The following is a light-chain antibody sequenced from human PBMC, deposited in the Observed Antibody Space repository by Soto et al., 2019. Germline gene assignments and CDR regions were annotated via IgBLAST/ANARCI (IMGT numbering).Light chain of an antibody. V-gene: IGKV3-15*01. J-gene: IGKJ1*01. CDR2: GAS. CDR1: QSVNNN. CDR3: QQYNSRPRT. Sequence: ETALTQSPATLSVSPGERATLSCRASQSVNNNLAWYQQKPGQAPRLLIYGASTRATGIPARFSGSGSGTEFTLTIGSLQSEDFAVYYCQQYNSRPRTFGQGTKVEIK.